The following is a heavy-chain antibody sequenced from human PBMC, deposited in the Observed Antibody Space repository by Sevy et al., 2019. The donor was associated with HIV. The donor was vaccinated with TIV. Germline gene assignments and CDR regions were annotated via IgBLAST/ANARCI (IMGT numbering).Heavy chain of an antibody. D-gene: IGHD6-13*01. V-gene: IGHV3-73*01. CDR3: TRHADSTTRHSYYYYYMDV. Sequence: GGSLRLSCAASGFTFSGSAMHWVRQASGKGLEWVGRIRSKANSYATADAASVKGRFTISRDDSKNTAYLQMNSLKTEDTAVYYCTRHADSTTRHSYYYYYMDVWGKGTTVTVSS. CDR2: IRSKANSYAT. CDR1: GFTFSGSA. J-gene: IGHJ6*03.